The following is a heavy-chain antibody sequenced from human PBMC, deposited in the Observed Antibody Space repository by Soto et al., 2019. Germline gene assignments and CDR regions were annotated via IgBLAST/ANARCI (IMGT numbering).Heavy chain of an antibody. J-gene: IGHJ4*02. CDR1: GFTFSSYG. V-gene: IGHV3-30*18. D-gene: IGHD6-19*01. CDR2: ISYDGSNK. Sequence: QVQLVESGGGVVQPGRSLRLSCAASGFTFSSYGMHWVRQAPGKGLKWVAVISYDGSNKYYADSVKGRFTISRDNSKNTLYLQMNSLRAEDTAVYYCAKDIGIAVARGYFDYWGQGTLVTVSS. CDR3: AKDIGIAVARGYFDY.